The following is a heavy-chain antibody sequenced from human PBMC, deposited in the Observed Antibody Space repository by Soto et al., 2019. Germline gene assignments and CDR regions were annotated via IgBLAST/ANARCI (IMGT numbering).Heavy chain of an antibody. CDR2: VHRSRGS. Sequence: QVQLQESGPGLVKPSETLSLSCTVSGGSISSYYWSWFRQSPGKRMEWIGYVHRSRGSSYNPSLQSRVAISLDTSKSLFPLKVTSVTATDTAVYYCARQGFGPLHGLVDVWGQGTTVTVSS. D-gene: IGHD3-10*01. CDR1: GGSISSYY. CDR3: ARQGFGPLHGLVDV. J-gene: IGHJ6*02. V-gene: IGHV4-59*08.